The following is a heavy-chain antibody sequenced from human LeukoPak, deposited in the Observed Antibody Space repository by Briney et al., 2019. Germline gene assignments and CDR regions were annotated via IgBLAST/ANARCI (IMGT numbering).Heavy chain of an antibody. Sequence: SETLSLTCAVYGGSFSGYYWSWIRQPPGRWLEWIGEINHSGSTNYNPSLKSRVTISVDTSKNQFSLKLSSVTAADTALYYWARGRNTWTDLRWSFDYWGQGTLVTVSS. V-gene: IGHV4-34*01. D-gene: IGHD1-1*01. CDR2: INHSGST. CDR3: ARGRNTWTDLRWSFDY. J-gene: IGHJ4*02. CDR1: GGSFSGYY.